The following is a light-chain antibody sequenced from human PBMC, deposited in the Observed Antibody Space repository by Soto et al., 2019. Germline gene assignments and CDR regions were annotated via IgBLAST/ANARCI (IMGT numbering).Light chain of an antibody. J-gene: IGKJ4*01. CDR3: QKYNSAPLT. CDR2: ATS. V-gene: IGKV1-27*01. Sequence: DVQMTQSPSSLSAFVGDRVTITCRASQGIAPYLAWFQQKPGKVPKLLIYATSTLQSGVPSRFSGSGSGTDFTLTIRSLQHEDIGTYYCQKYNSAPLTFGGGTKVEIK. CDR1: QGIAPY.